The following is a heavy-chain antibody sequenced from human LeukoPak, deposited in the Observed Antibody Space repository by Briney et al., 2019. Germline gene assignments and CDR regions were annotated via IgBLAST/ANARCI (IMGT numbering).Heavy chain of an antibody. Sequence: PGGSLRLSCAASGFTFSSYGMHWVRQAPGKGLEWVAFIRYDGSNKYYADSVKGRFTISRDNSKNTLYLQMNSLRPEDTAVYYCAKKRTAENYFDYWGQGTLVTFSS. D-gene: IGHD1/OR15-1a*01. V-gene: IGHV3-30*02. CDR3: AKKRTAENYFDY. J-gene: IGHJ4*02. CDR1: GFTFSSYG. CDR2: IRYDGSNK.